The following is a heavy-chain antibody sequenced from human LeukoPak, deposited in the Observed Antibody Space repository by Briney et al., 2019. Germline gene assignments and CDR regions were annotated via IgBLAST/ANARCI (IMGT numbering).Heavy chain of an antibody. J-gene: IGHJ4*02. CDR3: ARDSGVRLRYFDWFPFDY. CDR2: ISSSSYI. CDR1: GFTFSSYS. D-gene: IGHD3-9*01. V-gene: IGHV3-21*01. Sequence: PGGSLRLSCAASGFTFSSYSMNWVRQAPGKGLEWVSSISSSSYIYYADSVKGRFTISRDNAKNSLYLQMNSLRAEDTAVYYCARDSGVRLRYFDWFPFDYWGQGTLVTVSS.